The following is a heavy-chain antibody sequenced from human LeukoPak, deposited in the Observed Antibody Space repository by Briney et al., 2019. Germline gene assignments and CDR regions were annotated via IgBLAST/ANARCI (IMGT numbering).Heavy chain of an antibody. CDR3: ATGSQIREADY. CDR2: ISGGGNYI. CDR1: GFTFSSYS. J-gene: IGHJ4*02. V-gene: IGHV3-21*05. D-gene: IGHD3-10*01. Sequence: GGSLRLSCAASGFTFSSYSMNWVRQAPGKGLEWVSYISGGGNYINYADSVKGRFTISRDNAKNSLYLQMNSLRAEDTAVYYCATGSQIREADYWGQGTLITVSS.